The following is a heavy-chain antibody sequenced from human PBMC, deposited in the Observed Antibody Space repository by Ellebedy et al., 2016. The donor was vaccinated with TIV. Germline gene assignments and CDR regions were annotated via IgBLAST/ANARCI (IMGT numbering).Heavy chain of an antibody. CDR1: GYSFTSYW. CDR3: ARHRQQWLVRGVGGFFDY. CDR2: IYPGDSDT. J-gene: IGHJ4*02. V-gene: IGHV5-51*01. Sequence: GESLKISXKGSGYSFTSYWIGWVRQMPGKGLEWMGIIYPGDSDTRYSPSFQGQVTISADKSISTAYLQWSSLKASDTAMYYCARHRQQWLVRGVGGFFDYWGQGTLVTVSS. D-gene: IGHD6-19*01.